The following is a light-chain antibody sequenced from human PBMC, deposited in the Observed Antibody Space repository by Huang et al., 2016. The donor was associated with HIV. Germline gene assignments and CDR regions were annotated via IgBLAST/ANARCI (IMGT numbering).Light chain of an antibody. CDR2: GAS. J-gene: IGKJ4*01. CDR1: ESVGSS. V-gene: IGKV3-15*01. CDR3: QQYDKWPPLLT. Sequence: EIVMTQSPATLSVSPGERVILSCRASESVGSSLAGYQQKPGQAPRLLIYGASTRARPPPPLFTAPPSVPSFALRLPRRPSADFAVYYCQQYDKWPPLLTFGGGTKVEIK.